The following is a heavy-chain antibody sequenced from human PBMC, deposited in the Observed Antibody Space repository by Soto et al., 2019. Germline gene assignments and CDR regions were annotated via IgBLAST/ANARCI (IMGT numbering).Heavy chain of an antibody. D-gene: IGHD2-8*01. J-gene: IGHJ4*02. CDR1: GYTFTSYY. CDR2: INPSGGST. CDR3: ARALGDIVLMAGGGYYFDY. V-gene: IGHV1-46*03. Sequence: QVQLVQSGAEVKKPGASVKVSCKASGYTFTSYYMHWVRQAPGQGLEWMGIINPSGGSTSYAQKSQDSVTMTRDTSTSTVYMELSSLRSEETAVYYCARALGDIVLMAGGGYYFDYWGQGTLVTVSS.